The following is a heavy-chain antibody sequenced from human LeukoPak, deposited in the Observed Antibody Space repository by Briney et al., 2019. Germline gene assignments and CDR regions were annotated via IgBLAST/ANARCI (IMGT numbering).Heavy chain of an antibody. CDR3: TTELGLSFGVRYFDH. CDR2: IKSKIDGETT. Sequence: GGSLRLSCAASGFTFSNAWMSWVHQAPGKGLEWVGHIKSKIDGETTGYAAPVKGRFTISRDDSKNMLYLQMNSLKTEDTAVYYCTTELGLSFGVRYFDHWGQGTSATVSS. D-gene: IGHD3-10*01. CDR1: GFTFSNAW. J-gene: IGHJ4*02. V-gene: IGHV3-15*01.